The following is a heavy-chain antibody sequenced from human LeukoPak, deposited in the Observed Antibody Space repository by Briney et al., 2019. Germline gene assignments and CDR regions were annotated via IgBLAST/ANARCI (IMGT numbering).Heavy chain of an antibody. D-gene: IGHD3-22*01. CDR1: GGCISSYY. V-gene: IGHV4-59*01. CDR3: ARGTRRYYDSSGLDY. CDR2: IYYSGST. J-gene: IGHJ4*02. Sequence: SETLSLTCTVSGGCISSYYWSWIRQPPGKGLEWIGYIYYSGSTNYNPSLKSRVTISVDTSKNQSSLKLSSVTAADTAVYYCARGTRRYYDSSGLDYWGQGTLVTVSS.